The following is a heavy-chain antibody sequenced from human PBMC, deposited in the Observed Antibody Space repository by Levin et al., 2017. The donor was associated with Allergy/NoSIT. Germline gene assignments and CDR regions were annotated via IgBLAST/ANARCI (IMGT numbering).Heavy chain of an antibody. CDR3: ARRLYAGGNSDY. J-gene: IGHJ4*02. V-gene: IGHV1-8*01. Sequence: ASVKVSCKASGYTFTSYDINWVRQATGQGLEWMGWMNPNSGNTGYAQKFQGRVTMTRNTSISTAYMELSSLRSEDTAVYYCARRLYAGGNSDYSRQGTLVTVSS. D-gene: IGHD4-23*01. CDR2: MNPNSGNT. CDR1: GYTFTSYD.